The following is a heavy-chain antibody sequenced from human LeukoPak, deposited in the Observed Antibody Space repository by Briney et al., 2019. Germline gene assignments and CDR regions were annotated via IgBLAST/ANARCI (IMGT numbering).Heavy chain of an antibody. CDR1: GGSFSGYY. V-gene: IGHV4-34*01. Sequence: SETLSLTCAVYGGSFSGYYWSWIRQPPGKGLEWIGEINHSGSTNYNPSLKSRVTISVDTSKNQFSLKLSSVTAADTAVYYCASAERLEYYDYVWGSYAPFDPWGQGTLVTVSS. D-gene: IGHD3-16*01. CDR2: INHSGST. CDR3: ASAERLEYYDYVWGSYAPFDP. J-gene: IGHJ5*02.